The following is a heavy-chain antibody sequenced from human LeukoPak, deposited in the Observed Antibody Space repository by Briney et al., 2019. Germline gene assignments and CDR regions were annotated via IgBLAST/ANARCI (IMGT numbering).Heavy chain of an antibody. CDR3: ARAAPAAIVYYYGMDV. D-gene: IGHD2-2*01. Sequence: GGSLRLSCAASGFTFSSYSMNWVRQAPGKGLEWVSSISSSSSYIYYADSVKGRFTIPRDNAKNSLYLQMNSLRAEDTAVYYCARAAPAAIVYYYGMDVWGQGTTVTVSS. V-gene: IGHV3-21*01. CDR1: GFTFSSYS. J-gene: IGHJ6*02. CDR2: ISSSSSYI.